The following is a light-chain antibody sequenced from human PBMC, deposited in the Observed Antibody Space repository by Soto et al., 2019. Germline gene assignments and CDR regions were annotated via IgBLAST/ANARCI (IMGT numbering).Light chain of an antibody. V-gene: IGKV3-15*01. CDR2: GAS. CDR3: QQYNNWPQT. Sequence: EIVMTHSPATLSVSPGERATLSCSASQSVSNNLAWYQQKPGQAPRLLIHGASTRATGISARFSGSGSGTEFTLTISSLQSEDFAVYYCQQYNNWPQTFGQGTKVDIK. J-gene: IGKJ1*01. CDR1: QSVSNN.